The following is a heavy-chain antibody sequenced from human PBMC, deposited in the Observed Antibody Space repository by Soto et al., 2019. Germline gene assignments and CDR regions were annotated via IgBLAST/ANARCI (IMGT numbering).Heavy chain of an antibody. CDR3: ARRFPFGYGMNV. V-gene: IGHV3-64*01. CDR1: GFTFSSYA. D-gene: IGHD3-16*01. CDR2: ITSNGGNT. Sequence: EVQLVESGGGLVQPGGSLRLSCAASGFTFSSYAMHWVRQAPGKGLEYVSVITSNGGNTDYASFVKGRFTISRDNSKNTLYLQRASLRAEDMVVYYCARRFPFGYGMNVWGQGTTVTVSS. J-gene: IGHJ6*02.